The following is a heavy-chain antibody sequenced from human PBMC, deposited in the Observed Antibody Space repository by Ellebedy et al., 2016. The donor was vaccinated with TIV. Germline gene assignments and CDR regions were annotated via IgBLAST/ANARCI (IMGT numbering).Heavy chain of an antibody. CDR3: ARLGRITLFARIPWFDP. Sequence: GSLRLXCSVSNGSLSSGGYYWAWIRQPPGKGLEWIGSVYHSGSTYYNSSLKSRVTISVDSSNNQFSLKLTSVTAADTAVYYCARLGRITLFARIPWFDPWGKGTLVTVSA. V-gene: IGHV4-39*01. D-gene: IGHD3-3*01. CDR2: VYHSGST. CDR1: NGSLSSGGYY. J-gene: IGHJ5*02.